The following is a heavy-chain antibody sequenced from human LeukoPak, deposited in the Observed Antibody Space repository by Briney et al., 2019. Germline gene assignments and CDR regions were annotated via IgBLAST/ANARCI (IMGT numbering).Heavy chain of an antibody. CDR1: GGSISSYY. V-gene: IGHV4-4*07. CDR2: IYTSGST. J-gene: IGHJ4*02. CDR3: ATVGLGYCSGGSCYTVDY. Sequence: SETLSLTCTVSGGSISSYYWSWIRQPAGKGLEWIGRIYTSGSTNYNPSLKSRVTMSVDTSKNQFSLKLSSVTAADTAVYYCATVGLGYCSGGSCYTVDYWGQGTLVTVSS. D-gene: IGHD2-15*01.